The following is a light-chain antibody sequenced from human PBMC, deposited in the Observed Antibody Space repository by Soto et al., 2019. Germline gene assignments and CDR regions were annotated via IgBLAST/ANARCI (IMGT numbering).Light chain of an antibody. V-gene: IGLV2-14*01. CDR3: SSFTGSTTGV. CDR2: EVS. Sequence: QSVLTQPASVSGSPGQSITMFCTGTSSDVGGYNYVSWYQQHPGKAPKLIIYEVSNRPSGISNRFSGSKSANTASLTISGLQAEDEAEYYCSSFTGSTTGVFGGGTKVTVL. J-gene: IGLJ3*02. CDR1: SSDVGGYNY.